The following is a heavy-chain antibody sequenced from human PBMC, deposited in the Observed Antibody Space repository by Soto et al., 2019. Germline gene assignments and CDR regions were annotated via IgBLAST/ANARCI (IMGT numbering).Heavy chain of an antibody. J-gene: IGHJ6*02. V-gene: IGHV1-69*06. Sequence: ASVKVSCKASGGTFSSYAISWVRQAPGQGLEWMGGIIPIFGTANYAQKFQGRVTITADKSTSTAYMELSSLRSEDTAVYYCARGEFVVPAATITFYYYGMDVWGQGTTVTVS. CDR2: IIPIFGTA. CDR3: ARGEFVVPAATITFYYYGMDV. CDR1: GGTFSSYA. D-gene: IGHD2-2*01.